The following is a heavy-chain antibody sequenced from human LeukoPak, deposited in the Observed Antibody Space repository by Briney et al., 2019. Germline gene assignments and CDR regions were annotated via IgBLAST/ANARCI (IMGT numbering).Heavy chain of an antibody. V-gene: IGHV1-69*06. CDR2: IIPIFGTA. CDR3: ARGQLLRIGNWFDP. J-gene: IGHJ5*02. Sequence: GASVKVSCKASGGTFSSYAISWVRQAPGQGLEWMGGIIPIFGTANYAQKFQARVTITADKSTSTAYMELSSLRSEDTAVYYCARGQLLRIGNWFDPWGQGTLVTVSS. D-gene: IGHD2-2*01. CDR1: GGTFSSYA.